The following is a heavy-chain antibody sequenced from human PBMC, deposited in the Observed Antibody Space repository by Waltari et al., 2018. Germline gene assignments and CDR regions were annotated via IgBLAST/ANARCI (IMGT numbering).Heavy chain of an antibody. Sequence: VKLVQSGGEVKKPGASVTVSCKASGYTFISNGISWVGWVSGYDENTKYARKCQGRVSLTADTATNTAYMELTSLTADDTAVYYCAHSDYRSSWYTMDVWGQGTTVSVSS. V-gene: IGHV1-18*01. CDR3: AHSDYRSSWYTMDV. CDR2: VSGYDENT. D-gene: IGHD6-13*01. J-gene: IGHJ6*02. CDR1: GYTFISNG.